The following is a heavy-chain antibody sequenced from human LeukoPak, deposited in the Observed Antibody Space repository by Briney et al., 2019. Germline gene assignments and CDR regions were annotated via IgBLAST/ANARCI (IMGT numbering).Heavy chain of an antibody. D-gene: IGHD3-22*01. Sequence: SGGPLRLSCAASGFTFSSYAMSWVRQAPGKGLEWVSGISWNSGSIGYADSVKGRFTISGDNAKDSLYLQMNSLRAEDTALYYCAKDGTMMGLNALDIWGQGTMVTVSS. J-gene: IGHJ3*02. V-gene: IGHV3-9*01. CDR3: AKDGTMMGLNALDI. CDR2: ISWNSGSI. CDR1: GFTFSSYA.